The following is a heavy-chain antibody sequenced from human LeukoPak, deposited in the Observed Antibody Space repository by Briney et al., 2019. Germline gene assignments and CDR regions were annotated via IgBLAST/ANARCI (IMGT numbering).Heavy chain of an antibody. CDR3: ASYYDSSGYSGFDY. CDR1: GFTFSSYA. D-gene: IGHD3-22*01. V-gene: IGHV3-23*01. J-gene: IGHJ4*02. Sequence: GGSLRLSCAASGFTFSSYAMSWVRQAPGKGLEWVSAISGSGGSTYYAGSVKGRFTISRDNSKNTLYLQMNSLRAEDTAVYYCASYYDSSGYSGFDYWGQGTLVTVSS. CDR2: ISGSGGST.